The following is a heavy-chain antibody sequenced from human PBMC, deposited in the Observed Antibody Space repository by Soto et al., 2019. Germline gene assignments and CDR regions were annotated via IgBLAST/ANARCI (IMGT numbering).Heavy chain of an antibody. CDR2: ISYDGSNK. J-gene: IGHJ6*02. Sequence: QVQLVESGGGVVQPGRSLRLSCAASGFTFSSYGMHWVRQAPGKGLEWVAVISYDGSNKYYADSVKGRFTISRDNSKNTRYLQMNGLRAEDTAVYYCAKDFRVGSYGWYYYYGMDVWGQGTTVTVSS. V-gene: IGHV3-30*18. CDR3: AKDFRVGSYGWYYYYGMDV. D-gene: IGHD5-18*01. CDR1: GFTFSSYG.